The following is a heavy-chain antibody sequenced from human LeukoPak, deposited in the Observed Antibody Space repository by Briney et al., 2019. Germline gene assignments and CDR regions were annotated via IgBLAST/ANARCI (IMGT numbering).Heavy chain of an antibody. D-gene: IGHD6-19*01. CDR3: AKSVSVGSGWDDAFDI. V-gene: IGHV3-23*01. CDR2: ISGSGGST. Sequence: HPGGSLRLSCAASGFTFSSYAMSWVRQAPGKGLEWVSAISGSGGSTYYADSVKGRFTISRDNSKNTLYLQMNSLRAEDTAVYYCAKSVSVGSGWDDAFDIWGQGTMVTVSS. CDR1: GFTFSSYA. J-gene: IGHJ3*02.